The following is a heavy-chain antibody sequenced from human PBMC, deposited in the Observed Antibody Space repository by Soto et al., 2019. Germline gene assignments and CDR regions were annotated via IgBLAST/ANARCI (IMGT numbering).Heavy chain of an antibody. CDR1: GYSFTSYW. CDR2: IYPGDSDT. V-gene: IGHV5-51*01. D-gene: IGHD5-18*01. J-gene: IGHJ6*02. Sequence: PGESLKISCKGPGYSFTSYWIGWVRQMPGKGLEWMGIIYPGDSDTRYSPSFQGQVTISADKSISTAYLQWSSLKASDTAMYYCARQGYPLYYGMDVWGQGTTVTVSS. CDR3: ARQGYPLYYGMDV.